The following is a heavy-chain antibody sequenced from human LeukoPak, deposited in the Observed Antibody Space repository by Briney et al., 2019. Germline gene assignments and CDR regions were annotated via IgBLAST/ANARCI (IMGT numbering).Heavy chain of an antibody. V-gene: IGHV3-20*04. J-gene: IGHJ4*02. CDR2: INWNGGST. CDR1: GFTFDDYG. D-gene: IGHD3-22*01. Sequence: GGSLRLSCAASGFTFDDYGMSWVRQAPGKGLEWVSGINWNGGSTGYADSVKGRFTISRDNAKNSLYLQMNSLRAEDTALYYCWRGGKEGGYYDSSGYYSDYWGQGTLVTVSS. CDR3: WRGGKEGGYYDSSGYYSDY.